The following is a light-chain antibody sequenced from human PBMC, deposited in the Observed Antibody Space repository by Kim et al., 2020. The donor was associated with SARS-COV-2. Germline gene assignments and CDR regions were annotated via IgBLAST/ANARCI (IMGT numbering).Light chain of an antibody. CDR2: YDS. CDR1: NIGSKS. Sequence: SYELTQPPSVSVAPGKTARITCGGNNIGSKSVHWYQQKPGQAPVLVIYYDSDRPSGIPERFSGSNSGNTATLTISRVEAGDEADYYCQVFRKVFGGGTKLTVL. J-gene: IGLJ3*02. V-gene: IGLV3-21*01. CDR3: QVFRKV.